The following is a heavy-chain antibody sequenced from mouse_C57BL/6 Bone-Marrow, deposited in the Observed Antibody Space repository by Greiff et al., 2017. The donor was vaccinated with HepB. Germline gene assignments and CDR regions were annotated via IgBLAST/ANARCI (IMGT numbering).Heavy chain of an antibody. J-gene: IGHJ4*01. CDR1: GFNIKDDY. CDR3: TPGLLYYAMDY. V-gene: IGHV14-4*01. CDR2: IDPENGDT. Sequence: EVQLQQSGAELVRPGASVKLSCTASGFNIKDDYMHWVKQRPEQGLEWIGWIDPENGDTEYASKFQGKATITADTSSNTAYLQLSSLTSEDTAVYYCTPGLLYYAMDYWGQGTSVTVSS.